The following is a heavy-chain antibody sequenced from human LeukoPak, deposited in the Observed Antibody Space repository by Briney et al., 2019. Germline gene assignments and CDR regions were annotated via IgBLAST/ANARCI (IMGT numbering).Heavy chain of an antibody. CDR1: GFTFSSYA. CDR3: ARERSGSGWFDP. V-gene: IGHV3-30*01. J-gene: IGHJ5*02. Sequence: GRSLRLSCAASGFTFSSYAMHWVRQAPGKGLEWVAVISYDGSNKYYADSVKGRFTISRDNSKNTLYLQMNSLRAEDTAVYYCARERSGSGWFDPWGQGTLVTVSS. D-gene: IGHD3-3*01. CDR2: ISYDGSNK.